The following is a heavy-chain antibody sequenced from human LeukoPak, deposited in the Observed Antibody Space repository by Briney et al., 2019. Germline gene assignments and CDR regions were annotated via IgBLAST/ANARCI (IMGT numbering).Heavy chain of an antibody. CDR3: TREASGALDP. J-gene: IGHJ5*02. CDR1: GFTFTNAW. D-gene: IGHD3-10*01. CDR2: IKSRSDGETR. V-gene: IGHV3-15*01. Sequence: GSLRLSCEASGFTFTNAWMSWVRQAPGKGLEWVGRIKSRSDGETRDYAAPVKGRFTISRDDSKNTLYLQMNSLKSEDTAFYYCTREASGALDPWGQGTLVTVSS.